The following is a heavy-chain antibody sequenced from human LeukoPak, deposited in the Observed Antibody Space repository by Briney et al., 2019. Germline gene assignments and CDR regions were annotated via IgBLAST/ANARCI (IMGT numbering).Heavy chain of an antibody. J-gene: IGHJ4*02. CDR2: INHSGST. V-gene: IGHV4-34*01. Sequence: PGGSLRLSCAASGFTFSSYAMSWVRQAPGKGLEWIGEINHSGSTNYNPSLKSRVTISVDTSKNQFSLKLSSVTAADTAVYYCARVSYTLDYWGQGTLVTVSS. D-gene: IGHD2-2*02. CDR1: GFTFSSYA. CDR3: ARVSYTLDY.